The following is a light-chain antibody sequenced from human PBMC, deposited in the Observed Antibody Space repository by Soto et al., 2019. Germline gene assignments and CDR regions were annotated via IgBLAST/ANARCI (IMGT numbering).Light chain of an antibody. CDR2: GAS. V-gene: IGKV3-20*01. J-gene: IGKJ5*01. Sequence: EIVLTQWPGTLSLSAGERATLSCRASQSLPNRYLAWYQQKPGQAPRFLIWGASNRAAGIPDRFSGSGSGTDFSLTISRLEAEVCAVYYCQQYDDSPRITFGQGTRLEIK. CDR3: QQYDDSPRIT. CDR1: QSLPNRY.